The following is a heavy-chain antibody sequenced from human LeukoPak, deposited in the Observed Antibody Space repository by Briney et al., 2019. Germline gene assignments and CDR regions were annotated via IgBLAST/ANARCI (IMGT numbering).Heavy chain of an antibody. Sequence: GGSLRLSCAASGFSFSTTWMTWVRQAPGKGLEWVANIKYDGSEKYYADSLKGRFTLSRDNARNSLYLQMNSLRAEDTAVYYCACGGDSSYWGQGTLVTVSS. CDR3: ACGGDSSY. CDR2: IKYDGSEK. J-gene: IGHJ4*02. D-gene: IGHD2-21*02. CDR1: GFSFSTTW. V-gene: IGHV3-7*01.